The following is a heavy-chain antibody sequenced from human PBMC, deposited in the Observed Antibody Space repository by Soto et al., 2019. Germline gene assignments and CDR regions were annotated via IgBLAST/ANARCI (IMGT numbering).Heavy chain of an antibody. V-gene: IGHV4-30-2*01. CDR1: GGSISSGGYS. Sequence: QLQLQESGSGLVKPSQTLSLTCAVSGGSISSGGYSWSWIRQPPGKGLEWIGYIYHSGSTYYNPPLXRXVXIXXDRSKNQFSLKLRSVTAADTAVYYCARGEVVALGYWGQGTLVTVSS. CDR3: ARGEVVALGY. J-gene: IGHJ4*02. D-gene: IGHD2-15*01. CDR2: IYHSGST.